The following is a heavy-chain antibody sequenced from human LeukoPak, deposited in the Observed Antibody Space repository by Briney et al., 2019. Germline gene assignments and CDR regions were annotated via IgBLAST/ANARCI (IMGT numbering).Heavy chain of an antibody. D-gene: IGHD3-10*01. CDR2: IWYDGSNK. CDR3: ARDWYYGSGSFDY. Sequence: GSLRRSCAASGFTFSSYGMHWVRQAPGKGLEWVAVIWYDGSNKYYADSVKGRFTISRDNSKNTLYLQMNSLRAEDTAVYYCARDWYYGSGSFDYWGQGTLVTVSS. J-gene: IGHJ4*02. V-gene: IGHV3-33*01. CDR1: GFTFSSYG.